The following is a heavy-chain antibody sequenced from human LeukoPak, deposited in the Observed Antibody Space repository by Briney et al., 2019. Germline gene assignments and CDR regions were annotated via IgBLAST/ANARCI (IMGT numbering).Heavy chain of an antibody. V-gene: IGHV3-11*05. CDR3: ARETYGRFDY. CDR2: ISSSSTYT. Sequence: GGSLRLSCAASGFTFSDYYMSWIRQAPEKGLEWVSYISSSSTYTDYADSVKGRFTISRDNAKSSLFLQMNSLRAEDTAMYYCARETYGRFDYWGQGTLVTVSS. D-gene: IGHD4-17*01. J-gene: IGHJ4*02. CDR1: GFTFSDYY.